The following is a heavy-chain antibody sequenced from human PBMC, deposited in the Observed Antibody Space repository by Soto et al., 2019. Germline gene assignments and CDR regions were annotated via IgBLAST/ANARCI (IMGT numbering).Heavy chain of an antibody. D-gene: IGHD1-26*01. CDR2: IRETGNT. V-gene: IGHV3-23*01. J-gene: IGHJ4*02. CDR1: GFTFSNYA. CDR3: SKQQMGVIRALDY. Sequence: EVQILQSGGGLEQPGGSLRLSCAASGFTFSNYAMSWIRQAPGKGLEWVSTIRETGNTYYADSVRGRFATYRANSENTLYLQMSSLRAEDTAVYYCSKQQMGVIRALDYWGQGTLVTVSS.